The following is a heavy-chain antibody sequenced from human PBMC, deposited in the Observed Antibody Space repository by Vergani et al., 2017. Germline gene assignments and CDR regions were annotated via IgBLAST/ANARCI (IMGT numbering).Heavy chain of an antibody. CDR1: GASVSRGTYY. D-gene: IGHD6-13*01. CDR3: ARGRTLAAGYYYYYYYMDV. J-gene: IGHJ6*03. V-gene: IGHV4-61*02. CDR2: MYTSGHT. Sequence: QVQLQESGPGLLKPSQTLSLTCTVSGASVSRGTYYWTWIRQPAGKKLEWIVRMYTSGHTIYNPSLESRVTMSVDTSKNQFSLQLSSVTAADTAVYYCARGRTLAAGYYYYYYYMDVWGKGTTVTVSS.